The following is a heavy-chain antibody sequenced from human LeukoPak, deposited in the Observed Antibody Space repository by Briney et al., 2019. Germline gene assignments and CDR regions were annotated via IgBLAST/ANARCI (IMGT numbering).Heavy chain of an antibody. V-gene: IGHV3-9*01. CDR3: AKDREYSGSYYAFDY. Sequence: GISWNSGSIGYADSVKGRFTISRDNAKNSLYLQMNSLRAEDTALYYCAKDREYSGSYYAFDYWGQGTLVTVSS. CDR2: ISWNSGSI. J-gene: IGHJ4*02. D-gene: IGHD1-26*01.